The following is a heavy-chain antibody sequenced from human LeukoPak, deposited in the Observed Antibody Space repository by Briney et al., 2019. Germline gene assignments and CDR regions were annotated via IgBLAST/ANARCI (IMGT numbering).Heavy chain of an antibody. V-gene: IGHV3-30*02. D-gene: IGHD3-10*01. CDR3: AKEGQVPPSGSPPDY. CDR2: IRFDGSNK. J-gene: IGHJ4*02. CDR1: GFTFSSYG. Sequence: GGSLRLSCAASGFTFSSYGMHWVRQAPGKRLEWVAYIRFDGSNKFYSDFVRGRFIISRDNSKNTLYMEMNSLRYEDTAVYYCAKEGQVPPSGSPPDYWGQGTLVTVST.